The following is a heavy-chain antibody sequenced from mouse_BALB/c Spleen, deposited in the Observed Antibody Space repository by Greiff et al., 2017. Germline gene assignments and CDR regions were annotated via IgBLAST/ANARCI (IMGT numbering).Heavy chain of an antibody. CDR3: AREAYYYGSSYSFFDY. CDR2: INSNGGST. CDR1: GFTFSSYG. V-gene: IGHV5-6-3*01. Sequence: EVNLVESGGGLVQPGGSLKLSCAASGFTFSSYGMSWVRQTPDKRLELVATINSNGGSTYYPDSVKGRFTISSDNAKNTLYLQMSSLKSEDTAMYYCAREAYYYGSSYSFFDYWGQGTTLTVSS. J-gene: IGHJ2*01. D-gene: IGHD1-1*01.